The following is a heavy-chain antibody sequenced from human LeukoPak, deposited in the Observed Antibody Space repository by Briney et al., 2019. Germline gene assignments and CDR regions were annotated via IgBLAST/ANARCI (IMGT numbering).Heavy chain of an antibody. J-gene: IGHJ4*02. CDR2: IIPIFGTA. V-gene: IGHV1-69*05. CDR1: GGTFSSYA. Sequence: GASVTVSCKASGGTFSSYAISWVRQAPGQGLEWMGGIIPIFGTANYAQKFQGRVTITTDESTSTAYMELSSLRSEDTAVYYCARSISYCSSTSCYTPTGYWGQGTLVTVSS. D-gene: IGHD2-2*02. CDR3: ARSISYCSSTSCYTPTGY.